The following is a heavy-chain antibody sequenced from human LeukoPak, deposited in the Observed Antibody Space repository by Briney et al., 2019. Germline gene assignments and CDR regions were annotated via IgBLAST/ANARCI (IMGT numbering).Heavy chain of an antibody. Sequence: PGGSLRLSCAASGFTFSSYGMHWVRQAPGKGLEWVAVIWYDGSNKYYADSVKGRFTISRDNSKNTLYLQMNSLRAEDTAVYYCAKGAVRYFDWSSMHFDYWGQGTLVTVSS. CDR3: AKGAVRYFDWSSMHFDY. D-gene: IGHD3-9*01. CDR1: GFTFSSYG. J-gene: IGHJ4*02. V-gene: IGHV3-33*06. CDR2: IWYDGSNK.